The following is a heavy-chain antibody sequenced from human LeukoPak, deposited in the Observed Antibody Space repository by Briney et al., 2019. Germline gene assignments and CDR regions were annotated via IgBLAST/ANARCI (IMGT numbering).Heavy chain of an antibody. J-gene: IGHJ3*02. Sequence: PGGSLRLSCAASGFTFSDYYMSWIRQAPGKGLEWVANLKQDGSEKYYVDSVKGRFTISRDNAKNSLYLEMNSLRAEDTAVYYCARQYSSTSCSKHDAFDIWGQGTMVTVSS. V-gene: IGHV3-7*01. CDR2: LKQDGSEK. CDR1: GFTFSDYY. D-gene: IGHD2-2*01. CDR3: ARQYSSTSCSKHDAFDI.